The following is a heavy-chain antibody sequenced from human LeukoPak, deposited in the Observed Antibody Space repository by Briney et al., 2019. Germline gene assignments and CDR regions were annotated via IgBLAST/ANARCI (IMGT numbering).Heavy chain of an antibody. Sequence: SETLSLTCTVSGGPISSHYWGWIRQPPGKGLEWIGYIYYSGTTHYNPSLKNRVTISIDTSKNQFSLRLSSVTAADTAVYYCVREGGGSYGYAFDIWGQGTMVTVSS. CDR2: IYYSGTT. V-gene: IGHV4-59*11. D-gene: IGHD1-26*01. CDR1: GGPISSHY. J-gene: IGHJ3*02. CDR3: VREGGGSYGYAFDI.